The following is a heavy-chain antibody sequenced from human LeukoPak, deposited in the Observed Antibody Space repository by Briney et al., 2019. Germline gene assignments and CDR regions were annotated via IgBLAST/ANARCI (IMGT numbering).Heavy chain of an antibody. D-gene: IGHD5-18*01. CDR3: ARGPHDTAYYFDQ. J-gene: IGHJ4*02. Sequence: ASVKVSCKASGFSFTGYFMHWVQQAPGQGPEWMGRIDPNSGGTNYALKFQGRVTMTGDTPITTAYMDLSRLRSDDTAVYYCARGPHDTAYYFDQWGQGTLVTVSS. CDR1: GFSFTGYF. V-gene: IGHV1-2*02. CDR2: IDPNSGGT.